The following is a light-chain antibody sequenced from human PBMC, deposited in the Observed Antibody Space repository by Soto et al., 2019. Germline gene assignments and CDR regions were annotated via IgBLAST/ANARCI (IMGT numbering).Light chain of an antibody. CDR2: EVS. J-gene: IGLJ1*01. CDR3: GSYTGSIYV. V-gene: IGLV2-14*01. Sequence: ALAQPASVSGSPGQSITISCTGTSSDVGGYKFVSWYQQHPGKAPKLMIYEVSNRPSGVSSRFSGSKSGNTASLTISGLQAEDEADYYCGSYTGSIYVFGTGTKVTVL. CDR1: SSDVGGYKF.